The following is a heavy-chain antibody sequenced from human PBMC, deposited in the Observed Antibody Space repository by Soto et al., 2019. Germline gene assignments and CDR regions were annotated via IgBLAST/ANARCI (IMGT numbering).Heavy chain of an antibody. CDR2: ISYDGSNK. CDR1: GFTFSSYG. D-gene: IGHD3-3*01. Sequence: QVQLVESGGGVVQPGRSLRLSCAASGFTFSSYGMHWVRQAPGKGLEWVAVISYDGSNKYYADSVKGRFTISRDNSKNTLYLQMNSLRAEDTAVYYCAKDRNYDFWSDWHHYGMDVWGQGTTVTVSS. CDR3: AKDRNYDFWSDWHHYGMDV. J-gene: IGHJ6*02. V-gene: IGHV3-30*18.